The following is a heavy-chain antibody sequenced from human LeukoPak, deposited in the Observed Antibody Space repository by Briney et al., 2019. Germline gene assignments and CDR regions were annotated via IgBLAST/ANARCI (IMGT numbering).Heavy chain of an antibody. J-gene: IGHJ6*02. Sequence: GGSLRLSCAASGFTFSSHSMSWVRQAPGKGLEWVSAISGSGGSTYYADSVKGRFTISRDNSKNTLYLQVNSLRAEDTAVYHCAKAPPSSYYYYYGMDVWGQGTTVTVSS. CDR2: ISGSGGST. V-gene: IGHV3-23*01. CDR1: GFTFSSHS. CDR3: AKAPPSSYYYYYGMDV. D-gene: IGHD6-13*01.